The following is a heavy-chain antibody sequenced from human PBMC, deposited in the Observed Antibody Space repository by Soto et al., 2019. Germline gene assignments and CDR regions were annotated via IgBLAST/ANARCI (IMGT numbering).Heavy chain of an antibody. J-gene: IGHJ3*01. CDR2: LYDVDGS. Sequence: QLVECGGGLIQPGESLRLSCAAFGLTVSGKKYVAWVRQAPGKGLEWVSALYDVDGSFYADSVKGRFTTSSDSSKTTVYLQMNGLRPDDTAVYYCASWHEREHAYDVWGQGTTVTVSS. D-gene: IGHD1-1*01. CDR3: ASWHEREHAYDV. V-gene: IGHV3-53*01. CDR1: GLTVSGKKY.